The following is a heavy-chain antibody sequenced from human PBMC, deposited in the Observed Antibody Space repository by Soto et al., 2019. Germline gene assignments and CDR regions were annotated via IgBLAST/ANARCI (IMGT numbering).Heavy chain of an antibody. CDR1: GFTFDDYA. D-gene: IGHD3-10*01. J-gene: IGHJ6*02. CDR2: ISWNSGSI. Sequence: EVPLVESGGGLVQPGRSLRLSFAASGFTFDDYAMHWVRQAPGKGLEWVSGISWNSGSIGYADSVKGRFTISRDNAKNSLYLKMNSLRAEDTALYYCAKDAITMVRGVISYYGMDVWGQGNTVTVSS. V-gene: IGHV3-9*01. CDR3: AKDAITMVRGVISYYGMDV.